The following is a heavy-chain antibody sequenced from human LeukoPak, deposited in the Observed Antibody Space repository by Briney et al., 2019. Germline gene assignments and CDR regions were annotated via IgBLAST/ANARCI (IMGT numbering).Heavy chain of an antibody. CDR3: ARVRLYYYDSSGSSTPTSHRGFDY. Sequence: SQTLSLTCAVSGGSISSGGYSWSWIRQPPGKGLEWIGYIYHSGSTYYNPSLKSRVTISVDRSKNQFSLKLSSVTAADTAVYYWARVRLYYYDSSGSSTPTSHRGFDYWGQGTLVTVSS. CDR2: IYHSGST. CDR1: GGSISSGGYS. D-gene: IGHD3-22*01. J-gene: IGHJ4*02. V-gene: IGHV4-30-2*01.